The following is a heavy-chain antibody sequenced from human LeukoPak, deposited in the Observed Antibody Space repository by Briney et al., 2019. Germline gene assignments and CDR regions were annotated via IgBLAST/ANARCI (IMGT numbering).Heavy chain of an antibody. D-gene: IGHD3-22*01. CDR1: GYTFTSYG. CDR3: AREGPYYYDSSGSDY. V-gene: IGHV1-18*01. J-gene: IGHJ4*02. Sequence: GASVKVSCKASGYTFTSYGISWVRQAPGQGLEWMGWISAYNGNTNYAQKLQGRVTMTTDTSTSTAYMELRSLRSDDTAVYYCAREGPYYYDSSGSDYWGQGTLVTVSS. CDR2: ISAYNGNT.